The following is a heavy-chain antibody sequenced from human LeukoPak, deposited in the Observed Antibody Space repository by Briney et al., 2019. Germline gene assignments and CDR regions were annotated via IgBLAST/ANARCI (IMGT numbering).Heavy chain of an antibody. D-gene: IGHD3-10*01. Sequence: SETLSLTCTVSGGSISSNNYYWGWIRQPPGKGLEWFGSIDYSGSTNYNPSLKSRVTISVDTSKNQFSLKVTSVTAADTAVYYCAKIGGYMVRGVENWFDPWGQRTLVTVSS. CDR2: IDYSGST. V-gene: IGHV4-39*01. CDR3: AKIGGYMVRGVENWFDP. CDR1: GGSISSNNYY. J-gene: IGHJ5*02.